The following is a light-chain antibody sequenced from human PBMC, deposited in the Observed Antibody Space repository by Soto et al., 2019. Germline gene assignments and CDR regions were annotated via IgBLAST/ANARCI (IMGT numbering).Light chain of an antibody. V-gene: IGLV3-21*02. Sequence: LTQPPSVSVAPGQTARITCGGNNIGSKSVHWYQQRPGQAPVLVLYDDSNRPSGIPERFSGSNSGSTATLTISSVEAGDEADYFCQVWDISSDQYLFGTGTKLTVL. CDR1: NIGSKS. J-gene: IGLJ1*01. CDR2: DDS. CDR3: QVWDISSDQYL.